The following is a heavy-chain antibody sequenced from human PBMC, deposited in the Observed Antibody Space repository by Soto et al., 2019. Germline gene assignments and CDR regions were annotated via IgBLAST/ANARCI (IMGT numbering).Heavy chain of an antibody. D-gene: IGHD5-18*01. CDR2: INHSGST. CDR3: ARGVRYSYGPYNWFDP. V-gene: IGHV4-34*01. Sequence: SETLSLTCAVYGGSFSGYYWSWIRQPPGKGLEWIGEINHSGSTNYNPSLKSRVTISVDTSKNQFSLKLSSVTAADTAVYYCARGVRYSYGPYNWFDPGGQGTLVT. J-gene: IGHJ5*02. CDR1: GGSFSGYY.